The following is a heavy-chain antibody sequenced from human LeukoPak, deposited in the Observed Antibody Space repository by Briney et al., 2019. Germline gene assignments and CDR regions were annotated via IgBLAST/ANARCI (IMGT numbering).Heavy chain of an antibody. CDR3: ARKGQNYGSGSYYTVNWFDP. D-gene: IGHD3-10*01. J-gene: IGHJ5*02. V-gene: IGHV1-46*01. CDR1: GYTFTSYY. CDR2: INPSGGST. Sequence: ASVKVSCKASGYTFTSYYMHWVRQAPGQGLEWMGIINPSGGSTSYAQKFQGRVTTTRDMSTSTVYMELSSLRSEDTAVYYCARKGQNYGSGSYYTVNWFDPWGQGTLVTVSS.